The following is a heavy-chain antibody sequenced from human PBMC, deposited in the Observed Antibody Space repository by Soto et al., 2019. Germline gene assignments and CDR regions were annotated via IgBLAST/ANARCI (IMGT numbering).Heavy chain of an antibody. CDR1: GFSFDIYT. Sequence: QVQLVESGGGVVQPGRPLRLSCAAFGFSFDIYTMHWVRQAPGKGLEWVAVISYDGGNKKYADSVQGRFTISRDNSNNTLHLEMNSLRAEDTAVYYCVGAQEGLADPFDYWGQGTLVNVSS. J-gene: IGHJ4*02. V-gene: IGHV3-30-3*01. CDR3: VGAQEGLADPFDY. CDR2: ISYDGGNK. D-gene: IGHD3-16*01.